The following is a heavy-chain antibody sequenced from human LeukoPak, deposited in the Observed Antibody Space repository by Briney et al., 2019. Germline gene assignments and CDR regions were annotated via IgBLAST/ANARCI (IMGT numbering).Heavy chain of an antibody. CDR3: ARAPLITMIEEYAFDI. J-gene: IGHJ3*02. CDR1: GGSISSYY. Sequence: PSETLSLTCTVSGGSISSYYWSWIRQPPGKGLEWIGNIYYSGSTNYNPSLKSRVTISVDTSKNQFSLKLSSVTAADTAVYYCARAPLITMIEEYAFDIWGQGTMVTVSS. D-gene: IGHD3-22*01. CDR2: IYYSGST. V-gene: IGHV4-59*08.